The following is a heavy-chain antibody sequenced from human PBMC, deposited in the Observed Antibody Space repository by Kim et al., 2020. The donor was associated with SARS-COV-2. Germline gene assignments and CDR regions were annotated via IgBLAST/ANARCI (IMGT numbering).Heavy chain of an antibody. CDR3: AREGYYYDSSGQIDS. D-gene: IGHD3-22*01. Sequence: DSVKGRLPISRDNAKNTLYLQMNSLRAEDTAVYYCAREGYYYDSSGQIDSWGQGTLVTVSS. J-gene: IGHJ4*02. V-gene: IGHV3-66*01.